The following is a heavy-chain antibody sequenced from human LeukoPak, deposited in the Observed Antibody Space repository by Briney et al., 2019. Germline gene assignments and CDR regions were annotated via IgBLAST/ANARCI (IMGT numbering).Heavy chain of an antibody. D-gene: IGHD5-12*01. Sequence: ASVKVSCKASGYTFTSYYMHWVRQAPGQGLEWMGIINPSGGSTSYAQKFQGRVTMTRDTSTSTVYMEVSSLRSEDTAVYYCARDRRGYSGYDLALSFGYWGQGTLVTVSS. J-gene: IGHJ4*02. CDR3: ARDRRGYSGYDLALSFGY. CDR1: GYTFTSYY. V-gene: IGHV1-46*01. CDR2: INPSGGST.